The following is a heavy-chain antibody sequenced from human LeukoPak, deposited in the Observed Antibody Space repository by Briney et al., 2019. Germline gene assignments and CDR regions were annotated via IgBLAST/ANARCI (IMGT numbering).Heavy chain of an antibody. V-gene: IGHV4-39*01. CDR2: MNSKGGT. D-gene: IGHD1-1*01. Sequence: PSETLSLTCTVSGDSITSSDYYCDWVRQSPGKGLEWIGDMNSKGGTYYNPSLNSRVTMSVDTSKNQFSLKLSSVTAADTAVYYCARHTRGNNWFDPWGQGTLVTVSS. CDR3: ARHTRGNNWFDP. J-gene: IGHJ5*02. CDR1: GDSITSSDYY.